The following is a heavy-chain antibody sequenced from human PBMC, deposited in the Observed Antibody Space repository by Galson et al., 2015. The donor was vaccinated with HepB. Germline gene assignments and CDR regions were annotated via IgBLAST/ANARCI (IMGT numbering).Heavy chain of an antibody. V-gene: IGHV3-23*01. CDR3: ARDIQMSC. J-gene: IGHJ4*02. D-gene: IGHD5-18*01. Sequence: SLRLSCAASGFTFSVSAMTWARQAPGKGLEWVSLISADGRNSYYADSVKGRYATSRDDSKNTPYLQMNSLRAEDTAIYYCARDIQMSCWGQGALVTVSS. CDR1: GFTFSVSA. CDR2: ISADGRNS.